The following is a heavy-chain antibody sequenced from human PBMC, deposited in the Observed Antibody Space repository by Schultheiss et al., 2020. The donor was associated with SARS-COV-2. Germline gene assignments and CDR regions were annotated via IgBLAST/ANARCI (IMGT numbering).Heavy chain of an antibody. V-gene: IGHV3-73*01. D-gene: IGHD2-21*01. CDR2: IRSKANSYAT. J-gene: IGHJ5*02. Sequence: GGSLRLSCAASGFTFSGSAIHWVRQASGKGLEWVGRIRSKANSYATAYAASVKGRFTISRDDSKNTAYLQMNSLKTEDTAVYFCIRQVGDQSGGWFDPWGQGTLVTVSS. CDR3: IRQVGDQSGGWFDP. CDR1: GFTFSGSA.